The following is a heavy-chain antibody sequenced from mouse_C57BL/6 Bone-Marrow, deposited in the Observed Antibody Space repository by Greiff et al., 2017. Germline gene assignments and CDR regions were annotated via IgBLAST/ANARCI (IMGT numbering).Heavy chain of an antibody. V-gene: IGHV5-6*01. CDR3: ALSAWFAY. J-gene: IGHJ3*01. CDR2: ISSGGSYT. Sequence: EVKVVESGGDLVKPGGSLKLSCAASGFTFSSYGMSWVRQTPDKRLEWVATISSGGSYTYYPDRVKGRFTISRDNAKNTLYLQLSSLKSEDTAMYYCALSAWFAYWGQGTLVTVSA. CDR1: GFTFSSYG.